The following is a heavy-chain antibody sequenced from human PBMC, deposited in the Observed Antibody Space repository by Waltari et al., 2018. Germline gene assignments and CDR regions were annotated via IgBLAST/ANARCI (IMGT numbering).Heavy chain of an antibody. Sequence: QVQLQESGPGLVKPSETLSPTCTVSGGSISSYYWSWIRQPPGKGLEWIGYIYYSGSTNYNPSLKSRVTISVDTSKNQFSLKLSSVTAADTAVYYCARDSGSYYDIWGQGTMVTVSS. CDR2: IYYSGST. D-gene: IGHD1-26*01. J-gene: IGHJ3*02. V-gene: IGHV4-59*01. CDR1: GGSISSYY. CDR3: ARDSGSYYDI.